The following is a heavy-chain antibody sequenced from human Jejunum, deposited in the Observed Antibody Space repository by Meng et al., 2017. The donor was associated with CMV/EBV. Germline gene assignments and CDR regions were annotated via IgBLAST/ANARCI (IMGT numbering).Heavy chain of an antibody. V-gene: IGHV4-34*01. Sequence: GGSFSGYYWSWIRQPPGKGLEWIGEINHNGGSNYNPSLKSRVTISADASKKQFSLKLTSVTAADKAVYYCARGHCSSTRCYSRFDPWGQGTLVTVSS. J-gene: IGHJ5*02. D-gene: IGHD2-2*02. CDR2: INHNGGS. CDR3: ARGHCSSTRCYSRFDP. CDR1: GGSFSGYY.